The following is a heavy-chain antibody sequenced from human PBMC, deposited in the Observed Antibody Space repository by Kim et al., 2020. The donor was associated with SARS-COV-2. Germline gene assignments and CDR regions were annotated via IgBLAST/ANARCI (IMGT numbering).Heavy chain of an antibody. CDR1: GGSISSSSYY. Sequence: SETLSLTCTVSGGSISSSSYYWGWIRQPPGKGLEWIGSIYYSGSTYYNPSLKSRVTISVDTSKNQFSLKLSSVTAADTAVYYCARNPAWIQLWLPVNFDYWGQGTLVTVSS. CDR3: ARNPAWIQLWLPVNFDY. D-gene: IGHD5-18*01. CDR2: IYYSGST. J-gene: IGHJ4*02. V-gene: IGHV4-39*01.